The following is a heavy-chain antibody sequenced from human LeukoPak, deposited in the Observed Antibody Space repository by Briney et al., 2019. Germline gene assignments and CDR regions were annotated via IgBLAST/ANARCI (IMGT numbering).Heavy chain of an antibody. D-gene: IGHD6-13*01. CDR1: GFTFSSYA. CDR2: ISGSGGST. Sequence: PGGSLRLSCAASGFTFSSYAMSWVRQAPGKGLEWVSAISGSGGSTYYADSVKGRLTISRDNSKNTLYLQMNSLRAEDTAVYYCAKGRYSSSYYADYWGQGTLVTVSS. J-gene: IGHJ4*02. V-gene: IGHV3-23*01. CDR3: AKGRYSSSYYADY.